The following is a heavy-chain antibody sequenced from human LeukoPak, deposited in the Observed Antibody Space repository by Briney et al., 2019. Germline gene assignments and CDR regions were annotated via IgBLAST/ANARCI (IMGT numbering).Heavy chain of an antibody. J-gene: IGHJ6*03. CDR3: ARVAARRGYVYYYYMDV. Sequence: GGSLRLSCAASGFTFSSYSMNWVRQAPGKGLEWVSSISSSSSYIYYADSVKGRFTISRDNAKNSLNLQMNSLRAEDTAVYYCARVAARRGYVYYYYMDVWGKGTTVTVSS. CDR2: ISSSSSYI. CDR1: GFTFSSYS. D-gene: IGHD6-13*01. V-gene: IGHV3-21*01.